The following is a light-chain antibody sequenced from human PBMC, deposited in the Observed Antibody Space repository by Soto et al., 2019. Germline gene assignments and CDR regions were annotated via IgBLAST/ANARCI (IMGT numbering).Light chain of an antibody. CDR1: QSISTW. V-gene: IGKV1-5*01. CDR3: QQYNSDPWT. J-gene: IGKJ1*01. Sequence: DIQMTQSPSTLSASVGDRVTITCRASQSISTWLAWYQQKPGKAPKLLIYDVSNLESGVPSKFSGSRSGTEFTLTISSLEPDDFATYYCQQYNSDPWTFGQGTKVEIK. CDR2: DVS.